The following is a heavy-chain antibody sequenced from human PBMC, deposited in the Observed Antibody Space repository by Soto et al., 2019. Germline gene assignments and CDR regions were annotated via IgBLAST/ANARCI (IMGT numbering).Heavy chain of an antibody. Sequence: TSVKASSKAPGFTLTWYALHWVRQAPGQRLEWMGWINTGNDNTKHSQKFQGRVTITRDTSASTAYMELSSLRSDDTAVYYCAREAADAYYYGMDVWGQGTTVTVSS. V-gene: IGHV1-3*04. CDR1: GFTLTWYA. D-gene: IGHD2-15*01. J-gene: IGHJ6*02. CDR2: INTGNDNT. CDR3: AREAADAYYYGMDV.